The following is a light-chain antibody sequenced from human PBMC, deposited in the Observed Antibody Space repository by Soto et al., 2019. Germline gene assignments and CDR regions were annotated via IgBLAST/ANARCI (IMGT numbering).Light chain of an antibody. V-gene: IGKV3-15*01. J-gene: IGKJ1*01. CDR3: LQYHSLWA. CDR1: QNIYSN. CDR2: RAS. Sequence: RVMTQSPAALSVTHGESATLSCRASQNIYSNIAWYQQRPGQAPRLLIYRASTRAPGVPARFSGSGSGTDFTLTISSLQSEDFAVYSCLQYHSLWAFARRSKVDIK.